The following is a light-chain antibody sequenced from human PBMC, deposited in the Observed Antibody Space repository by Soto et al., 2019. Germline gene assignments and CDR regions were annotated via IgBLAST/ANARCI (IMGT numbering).Light chain of an antibody. Sequence: DIQVTQSPSSVSASVGDRVTITCRASQGIAGYLAWYQHKPGRTPELLIHGASRLQSGVPARFSGSRSGPEFTLTINSLQSEDFEIYYCQPYNNWPLTFGGGTKV. CDR1: QGIAGY. CDR2: GAS. CDR3: QPYNNWPLT. J-gene: IGKJ4*01. V-gene: IGKV1-12*01.